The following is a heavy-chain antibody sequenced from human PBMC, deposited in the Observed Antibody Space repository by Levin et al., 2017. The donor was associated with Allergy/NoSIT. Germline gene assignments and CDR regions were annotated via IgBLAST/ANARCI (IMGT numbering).Heavy chain of an antibody. Sequence: SETLSLTCTVSGGSISSSSYYWGWIRQPPGKGLEWIGSIYYSGSTYYNPSLKSRVTISVDTSKNQFSLKLSSVTAADTAVYYCARHITSGSYIHYYYYYGMDVWGQGTTVTVSS. D-gene: IGHD3-10*01. J-gene: IGHJ6*02. CDR3: ARHITSGSYIHYYYYYGMDV. V-gene: IGHV4-39*01. CDR2: IYYSGST. CDR1: GGSISSSSYY.